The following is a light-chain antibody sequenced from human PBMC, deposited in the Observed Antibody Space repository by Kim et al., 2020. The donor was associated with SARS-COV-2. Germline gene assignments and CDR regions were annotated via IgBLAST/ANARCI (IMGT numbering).Light chain of an antibody. Sequence: DIQMTQSSYSLSASVGDRVTITCQASQDISKSLNWYQHIPGKAPKLLLYDASNLETGVPSRFSGSESGTQFTFTISSLRPEDVATYYCQQYDYLPYTFGQGTKLEI. J-gene: IGKJ2*01. V-gene: IGKV1-33*01. CDR3: QQYDYLPYT. CDR2: DAS. CDR1: QDISKS.